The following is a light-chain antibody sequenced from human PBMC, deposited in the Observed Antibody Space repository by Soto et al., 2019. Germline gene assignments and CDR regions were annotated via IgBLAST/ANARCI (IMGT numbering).Light chain of an antibody. CDR3: QQSYSTPRT. CDR2: KAS. V-gene: IGKV1-39*01. J-gene: IGKJ1*01. CDR1: QSSSGN. Sequence: MTQTPATLSVSPGERTTLSCRASQSSSGNVAWYQQKPGKAPKLLIYKASSFESGVTSRCSGSGSGTDFTLTISSLQPEDFATYYRQQSYSTPRTFGQGTKVDI.